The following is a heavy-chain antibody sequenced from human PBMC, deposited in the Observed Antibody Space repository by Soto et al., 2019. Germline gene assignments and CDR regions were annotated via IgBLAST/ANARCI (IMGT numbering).Heavy chain of an antibody. V-gene: IGHV5-51*01. Sequence: VESLKISCKGSGYTFTDYWIGWVRQLPGKGLEWMGIIYPGDSDTRYSPSFQGHFTITVDKSTSTAYLQGNTLSASDTAMYYCARHISSFRSNYYAMDVWGQGTTVTVSS. D-gene: IGHD2-2*01. CDR1: GYTFTDYW. CDR2: IYPGDSDT. CDR3: ARHISSFRSNYYAMDV. J-gene: IGHJ6*02.